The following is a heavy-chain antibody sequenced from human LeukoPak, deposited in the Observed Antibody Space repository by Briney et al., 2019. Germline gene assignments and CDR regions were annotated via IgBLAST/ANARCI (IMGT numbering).Heavy chain of an antibody. CDR1: GGSFSGYY. V-gene: IGHV4-34*01. CDR3: ARNMGRGYSSSWYGGHAFDI. D-gene: IGHD6-13*01. Sequence: SETLSLTCAVYGGSFSGYYWSWIRQPPGKGLEWIGEINHSGSTYYNPSLKSRVTISVDTSKNQFSLKLSSVTAADTAVYYCARNMGRGYSSSWYGGHAFDIWGQGTMVTVSS. J-gene: IGHJ3*02. CDR2: INHSGST.